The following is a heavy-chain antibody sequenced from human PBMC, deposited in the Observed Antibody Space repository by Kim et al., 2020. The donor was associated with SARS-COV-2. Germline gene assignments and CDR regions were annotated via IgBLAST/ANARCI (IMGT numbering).Heavy chain of an antibody. CDR3: TTEVKDYGDYYFDY. V-gene: IGHV3-15*01. Sequence: GGSLRLSCAASGFTFSNAWMSWVRQAPGKGLEWVGRIKSKTDGGTTDYAAPVKGRFTISRDDSKNTLYLQMNSLKTEDTAVYYCTTEVKDYGDYYFDYWGQGTLVTVSS. J-gene: IGHJ4*02. D-gene: IGHD4-17*01. CDR2: IKSKTDGGTT. CDR1: GFTFSNAW.